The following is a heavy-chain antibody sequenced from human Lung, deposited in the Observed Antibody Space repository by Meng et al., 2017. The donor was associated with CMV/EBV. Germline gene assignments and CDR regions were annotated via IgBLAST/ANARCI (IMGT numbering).Heavy chain of an antibody. Sequence: SXXVSCXASGGTFSSYAISWVRQAPGQGLEWMGGIIPIFGTANYAQKFQGRVTITTDESTSTAYMELSSLRSEDTAVYYCARYASSGSAHNMDAWGQGTTVTVSS. CDR3: ARYASSGSAHNMDA. CDR1: GGTFSSYA. CDR2: IIPIFGTA. V-gene: IGHV1-69*05. D-gene: IGHD3-16*01. J-gene: IGHJ6*02.